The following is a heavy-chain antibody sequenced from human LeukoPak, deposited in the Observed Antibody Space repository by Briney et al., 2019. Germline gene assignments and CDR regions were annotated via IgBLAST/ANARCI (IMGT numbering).Heavy chain of an antibody. CDR3: ASSYGDYGTPYFDY. CDR2: ISSSSSYI. J-gene: IGHJ4*02. Sequence: GGSLRLSCAASGFTFSSYWMSWVRQAPGKGLEWVSSISSSSSYIYYADSVKGRFTISRDNAKNSLYLQMNSLRAEDTAVYYCASSYGDYGTPYFDYWGQGTLVTVSS. CDR1: GFTFSSYW. V-gene: IGHV3-21*01. D-gene: IGHD4-17*01.